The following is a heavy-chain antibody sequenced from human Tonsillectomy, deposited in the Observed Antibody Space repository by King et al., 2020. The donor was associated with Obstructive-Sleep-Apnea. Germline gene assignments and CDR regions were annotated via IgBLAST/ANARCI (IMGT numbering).Heavy chain of an antibody. CDR1: GGSISSGGYY. CDR2: IYYSGST. Sequence: VQLQESGPGLVKPSQTLSLTCTVSGGSISSGGYYWSWIRQHAGKGLEWIGNIYYSGSTYYNPSLKSRFTISVDTSKNQFSLKLSSVTAADTAVYYCARDAAMFNYYCCAVDVWGQGTTVTVSS. V-gene: IGHV4-31*03. D-gene: IGHD5-18*01. J-gene: IGHJ6*02. CDR3: ARDAAMFNYYCCAVDV.